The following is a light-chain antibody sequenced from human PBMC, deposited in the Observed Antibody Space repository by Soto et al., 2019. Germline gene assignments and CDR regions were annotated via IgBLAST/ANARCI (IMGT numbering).Light chain of an antibody. J-gene: IGKJ4*01. CDR3: QQYNNWPLT. CDR1: QSVSSSY. Sequence: EIVLTQSPGTLSLSPGERATLSCRASQSVSSSYLVWHQQKPGQAPRLLIYGASTRATGIPARFSGSGSGTEFTLTISSLQSEDFAVYYCQQYNNWPLTFGAGTKVDIK. V-gene: IGKV3-15*01. CDR2: GAS.